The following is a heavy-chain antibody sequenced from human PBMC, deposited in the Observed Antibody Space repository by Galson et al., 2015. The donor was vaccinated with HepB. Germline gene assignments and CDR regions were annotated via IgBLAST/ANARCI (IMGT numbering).Heavy chain of an antibody. J-gene: IGHJ2*01. D-gene: IGHD7-27*01. CDR2: ISYDGSNK. V-gene: IGHV3-30*03. Sequence: SLRLSCAASRFTFSNYGMHWVRQAPGRGLEWVSAISYDGSNKYYADSVKGRFTISRDNSKNTLFLQMNSLRAEDTAMYYCARDVLSGALRPDWYIDLWGRGTVVTVSS. CDR1: RFTFSNYG. CDR3: ARDVLSGALRPDWYIDL.